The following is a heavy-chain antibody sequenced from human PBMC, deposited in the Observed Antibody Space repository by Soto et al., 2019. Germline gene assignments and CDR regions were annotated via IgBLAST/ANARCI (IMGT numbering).Heavy chain of an antibody. J-gene: IGHJ5*02. CDR2: ISGSGGST. V-gene: IGHV3-23*01. Sequence: EVQLLESGGGLVQPGGSLRLSCAASGFTFSSYAMSWVRQAPGKGLEWVSAISGSGGSTYYADSVKGRVTISRDNSKNPLYLQMNSLRAEDTAVYYCAKSVVWFGSNWFAPWGQGTLVTVSS. CDR1: GFTFSSYA. CDR3: AKSVVWFGSNWFAP. D-gene: IGHD3-10*01.